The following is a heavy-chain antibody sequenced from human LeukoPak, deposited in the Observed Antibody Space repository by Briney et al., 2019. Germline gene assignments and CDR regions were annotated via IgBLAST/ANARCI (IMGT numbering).Heavy chain of an antibody. D-gene: IGHD3-3*01. V-gene: IGHV3-9*01. CDR1: GFTFDDYA. J-gene: IGHJ4*02. CDR2: ISWNSGSI. Sequence: GRSLRLSCAASGFTFDDYAMHWVRQAPGKGLEWVSGISWNSGSIGYADSVKGRFTISRDNAKNSLYLQMNSLRAEDTALYYCAKEHRTYYDFWSSYPNTLNFDYWGQGTLVTVSS. CDR3: AKEHRTYYDFWSSYPNTLNFDY.